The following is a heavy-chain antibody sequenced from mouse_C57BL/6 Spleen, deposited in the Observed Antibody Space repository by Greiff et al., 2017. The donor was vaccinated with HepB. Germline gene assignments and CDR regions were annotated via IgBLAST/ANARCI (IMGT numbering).Heavy chain of an antibody. CDR2: IDPEDGET. D-gene: IGHD4-1*01. V-gene: IGHV14-2*01. J-gene: IGHJ2*01. CDR1: GFNIKDYY. Sequence: VQLKQSGAELVKPGASVKLSCTASGFNIKDYYMHWVKQRTEQGLEWIGRIDPEDGETKYAPKFQGKATITADTSSNPAYLQRSSLTYEDTAVYYCAREQGRGEVDYWGQGTTLTVSS. CDR3: AREQGRGEVDY.